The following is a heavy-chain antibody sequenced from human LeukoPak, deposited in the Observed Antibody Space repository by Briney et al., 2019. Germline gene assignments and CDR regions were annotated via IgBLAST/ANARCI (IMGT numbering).Heavy chain of an antibody. CDR1: GFTFSNAW. Sequence: RSGGSLRLSCAASGFTFSNAWMSWVRQAPGKGLEWVGRIKSKTDGGTTDYAAPVKGRFTIPRDDSKNTLYLQMNSLKTEDTAVYYCTTDVVVAAAIFDYWGQGTLVTVSS. CDR2: IKSKTDGGTT. V-gene: IGHV3-15*01. J-gene: IGHJ4*02. D-gene: IGHD2-15*01. CDR3: TTDVVVAAAIFDY.